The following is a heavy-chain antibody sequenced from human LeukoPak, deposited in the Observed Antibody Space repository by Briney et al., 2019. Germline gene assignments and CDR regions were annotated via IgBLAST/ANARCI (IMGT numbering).Heavy chain of an antibody. J-gene: IGHJ5*02. V-gene: IGHV1-24*01. CDR3: ARWRLSGDALTTYHYKTVIDNYFDP. D-gene: IGHD3-16*02. Sequence: ASVKVSCKVSGYTLTELSMHWVRQAPGKGLEWMGGFDPEDGETIYAQKFQGRVTMTKDTSTDTAYMELSSLRSDDTAMYFCARWRLSGDALTTYHYKTVIDNYFDPWGQGTLVTVSS. CDR2: FDPEDGET. CDR1: GYTLTELS.